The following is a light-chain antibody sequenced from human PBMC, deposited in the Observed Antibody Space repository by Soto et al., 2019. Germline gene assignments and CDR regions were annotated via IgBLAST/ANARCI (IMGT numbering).Light chain of an antibody. Sequence: RVTTQSPATLSVSPGERATLSCRASQNVAGDLAWYQQKPGQAPRLLIYRTSTRATGIPARFSGSGSGTEFTLTLSSLQSEDFAVYYWQEDNGRSSFGQGTKVEIK. CDR1: QNVAGD. CDR2: RTS. V-gene: IGKV3-15*01. J-gene: IGKJ1*01. CDR3: QEDNGRSS.